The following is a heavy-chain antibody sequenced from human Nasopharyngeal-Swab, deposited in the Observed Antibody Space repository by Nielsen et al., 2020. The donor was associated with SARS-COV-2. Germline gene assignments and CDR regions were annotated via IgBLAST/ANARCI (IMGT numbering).Heavy chain of an antibody. V-gene: IGHV1-3*01. D-gene: IGHD2-15*01. J-gene: IGHJ6*02. CDR2: INAGNGNT. CDR3: ARERVVVVSATYYQYGMDV. Sequence: WVRQAPGQRLEWLGWINAGNGNTKYSQKFQDRVTITRDTSASTAYMEMSSLRSEDTAVYYCARERVVVVSATYYQYGMDVWGQGTTVTVSS.